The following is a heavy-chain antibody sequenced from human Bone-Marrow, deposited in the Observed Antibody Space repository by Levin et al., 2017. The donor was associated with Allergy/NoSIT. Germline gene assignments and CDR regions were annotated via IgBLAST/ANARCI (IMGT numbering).Heavy chain of an antibody. D-gene: IGHD3-9*01. CDR3: ARDHITIFSLYFDY. CDR1: GFTFSSHS. CDR2: ISTTSSTI. V-gene: IGHV3-48*02. Sequence: GGSLRLSCAASGFTFSSHSMNWVRQAPGKGLEWVSYISTTSSTIYYAASVKVRFPISRDNAKNSLYLQMNSLRDEDTAVYYSARDHITIFSLYFDYWGPGTLVTVSS. J-gene: IGHJ4*02.